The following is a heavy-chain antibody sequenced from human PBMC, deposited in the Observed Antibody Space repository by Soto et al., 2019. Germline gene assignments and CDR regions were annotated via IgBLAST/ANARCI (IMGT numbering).Heavy chain of an antibody. CDR2: INLESGDT. CDR1: GHTFTGHH. D-gene: IGHD7-27*01. V-gene: IGHV1-2*02. Sequence: QVQLVQSGAEVKKPGASVKVSCKASGHTFTGHHMHWVRQTPGQGLQWMGCINLESGDTRYAQKFQGRVTTTRDTSITTVYMELSGLRSDDTAVYYCGLEPPGTGGLDHWGQGTLVTVSS. CDR3: GLEPPGTGGLDH. J-gene: IGHJ4*02.